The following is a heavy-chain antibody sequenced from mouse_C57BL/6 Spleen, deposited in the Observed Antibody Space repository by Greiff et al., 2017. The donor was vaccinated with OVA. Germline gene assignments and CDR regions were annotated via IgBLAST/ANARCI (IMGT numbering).Heavy chain of an antibody. CDR3: AREAPYYSNYEGYFDV. Sequence: EVQLQESGPGLVKPSQSLSLTCSVTGYSITSGYYWNWIRQFPGNKLEWMGYISYDGSNNYNPSLKNRISITRDTSKNQFFLKLNSVTTEDTATYYCAREAPYYSNYEGYFDVWGTGTTVTVSS. CDR1: GYSITSGYY. D-gene: IGHD2-5*01. J-gene: IGHJ1*03. V-gene: IGHV3-6*01. CDR2: ISYDGSN.